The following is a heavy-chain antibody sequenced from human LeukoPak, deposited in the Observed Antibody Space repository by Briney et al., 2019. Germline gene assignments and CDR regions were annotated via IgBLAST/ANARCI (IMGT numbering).Heavy chain of an antibody. D-gene: IGHD6-13*01. Sequence: PGGSLRLSCAASGFTFSSYAMHWVRQAPGKGLEWVAVISYDGSNKYYADSVKGRFTISRDNSKNTLYLQMNSLRAEDTAVYYCARDPQTSIAAAGMPWRCYFDYWGQGTLVTVSS. CDR3: ARDPQTSIAAAGMPWRCYFDY. J-gene: IGHJ4*02. CDR1: GFTFSSYA. CDR2: ISYDGSNK. V-gene: IGHV3-30-3*01.